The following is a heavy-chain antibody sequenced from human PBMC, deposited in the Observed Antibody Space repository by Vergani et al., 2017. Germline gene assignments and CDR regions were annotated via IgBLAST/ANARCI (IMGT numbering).Heavy chain of an antibody. D-gene: IGHD2-2*01. CDR2: IYTSGST. V-gene: IGHV4-61*02. CDR1: GGSISSGSYY. Sequence: QVQLQESGPGLLKPSQTLSLTCTVPGGSISSGSYYWSWIRQPAGKGLEWIGRIYTSGSTNYNPSLKSRVTMSVDTSKNQFSLKLSSVTAADTAVYYCARDGELGYCSSTSCENWFDPWGQGTLVTVSS. CDR3: ARDGELGYCSSTSCENWFDP. J-gene: IGHJ5*02.